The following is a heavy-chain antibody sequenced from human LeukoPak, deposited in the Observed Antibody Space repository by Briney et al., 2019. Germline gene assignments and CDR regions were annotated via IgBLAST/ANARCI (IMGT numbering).Heavy chain of an antibody. V-gene: IGHV3-21*01. CDR2: ISSSSSYI. CDR1: GFTFSSYS. Sequence: SGGSLRLSCAASGFTFSSYSMNWVRQAPGKGLEWVSSISSSSSYIYYADSVKGRFTISRDNAKNSLYLQMNSLRAEDTAVYYCARGYTAYDSSGIWGQGTLVTVSS. J-gene: IGHJ4*02. D-gene: IGHD3-22*01. CDR3: ARGYTAYDSSGI.